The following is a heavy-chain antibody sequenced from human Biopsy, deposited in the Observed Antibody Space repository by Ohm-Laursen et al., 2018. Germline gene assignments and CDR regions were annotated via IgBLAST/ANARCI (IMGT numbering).Heavy chain of an antibody. D-gene: IGHD5-12*01. Sequence: TLSLTCTVSGVSINGGRYYWNWIRHHPGKGLEWIGNIFYSANTYYNPSLKSRVTTSVDTSKNQFSLKLSSVTAADTAVYYCARLGSGDYFPTFLDFWGQGALVTVSS. V-gene: IGHV4-31*03. CDR3: ARLGSGDYFPTFLDF. CDR2: IFYSANT. J-gene: IGHJ4*02. CDR1: GVSINGGRYY.